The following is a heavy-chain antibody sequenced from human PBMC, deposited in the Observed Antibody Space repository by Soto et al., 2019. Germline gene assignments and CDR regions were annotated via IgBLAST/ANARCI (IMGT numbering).Heavy chain of an antibody. J-gene: IGHJ5*02. CDR1: GFTFSSYG. Sequence: QVQLVESGGGVVQPGRSLRLSCAASGFTFSSYGMHWVRQAPGKGLEWVAVISYDGSNKYYADSVKGRFTISRDNSKNTLYLQMNSLRAEDTAVYYCAKDSFTEYNWFDPWGQGTLVTVSS. CDR2: ISYDGSNK. V-gene: IGHV3-30*18. CDR3: AKDSFTEYNWFDP.